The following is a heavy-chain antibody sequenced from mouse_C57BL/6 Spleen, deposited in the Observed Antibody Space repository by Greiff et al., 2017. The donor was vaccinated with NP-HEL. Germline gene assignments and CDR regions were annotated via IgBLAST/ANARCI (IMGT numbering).Heavy chain of an antibody. CDR1: GYTFTDYN. J-gene: IGHJ2*01. Sequence: VQLKESGPELVKPGASVKMSCKASGYTFTDYNMHWVKQSHGKSLEWIGYINPNNGGTSYNQKFKGKATLTVNKSSSTAYMELRSLTSEDSAVYYCARSSSVLLRDPWGQGTTLTVSS. D-gene: IGHD1-1*01. V-gene: IGHV1-22*01. CDR3: ARSSSVLLRDP. CDR2: INPNNGGT.